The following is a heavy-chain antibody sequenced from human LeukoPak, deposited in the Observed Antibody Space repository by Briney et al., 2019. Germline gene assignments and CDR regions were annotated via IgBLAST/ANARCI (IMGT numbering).Heavy chain of an antibody. CDR3: ARAVPPGYSGYPSPADYFDY. J-gene: IGHJ4*02. D-gene: IGHD5-12*01. Sequence: GESLKISCKGSGYSFTSYGISWVRQAPGQGLEWMGWISAYNGNTNYAQKLQGRVTMTTDTSTSTAYMELRSLRSDDTAVYYCARAVPPGYSGYPSPADYFDYWGQGTLVTVSS. V-gene: IGHV1-18*01. CDR1: GYSFTSYG. CDR2: ISAYNGNT.